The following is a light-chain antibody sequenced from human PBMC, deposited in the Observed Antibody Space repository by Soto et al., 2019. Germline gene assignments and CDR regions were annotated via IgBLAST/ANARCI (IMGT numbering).Light chain of an antibody. Sequence: QSVLTQPASVSGSPGQSITISCTGTSSDVGTYKLVSWYQHHPGRAPKLMIYEDTKRPSGVSSRFSGSKSGNTASLTISGLQAEDEADYFCCSYAGSSTWVFGSGTKLTVL. CDR2: EDT. J-gene: IGLJ3*02. CDR1: SSDVGTYKL. V-gene: IGLV2-23*01. CDR3: CSYAGSSTWV.